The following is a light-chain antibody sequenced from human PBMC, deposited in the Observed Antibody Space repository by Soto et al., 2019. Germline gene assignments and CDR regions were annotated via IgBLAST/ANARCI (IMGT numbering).Light chain of an antibody. CDR3: SSYAGSSHIF. Sequence: QSALTQPRSVSGSPGQSVTISCTGTSSDVGGYNYVSWYQHHPGKAPKLMIYAVSQRPSGVPDRFSGSKSGNTASLTISGLQAEDEADYYCSSYAGSSHIFFGGGTKVTVL. CDR1: SSDVGGYNY. V-gene: IGLV2-11*01. CDR2: AVS. J-gene: IGLJ2*01.